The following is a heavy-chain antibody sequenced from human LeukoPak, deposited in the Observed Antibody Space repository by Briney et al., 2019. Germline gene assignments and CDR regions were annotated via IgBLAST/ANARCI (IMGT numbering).Heavy chain of an antibody. D-gene: IGHD3-10*01. CDR3: ATYTQHFGAPGTDY. V-gene: IGHV3-7*01. Sequence: GGSPRLSCAVSGFTFSKYWMRWVRQAPGKGLEWVASIDKDGSEKRYVDTVEGRFTIFRDNAKNSVYLQMTSLGAEDTAVYYCATYTQHFGAPGTDYWGQGTLVTVSS. CDR2: IDKDGSEK. CDR1: GFTFSKYW. J-gene: IGHJ4*02.